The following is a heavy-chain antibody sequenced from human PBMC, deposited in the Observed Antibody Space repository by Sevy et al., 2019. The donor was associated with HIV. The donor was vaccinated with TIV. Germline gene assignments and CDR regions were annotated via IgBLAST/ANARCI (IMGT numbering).Heavy chain of an antibody. CDR2: ISYDGSNK. D-gene: IGHD4-4*01. J-gene: IGHJ6*02. Sequence: GGSLRLSCAASGFTFSSYAMHWVRQAPGKGLEWVAVISYDGSNKYYEDSVKGRFTISRDKSKNTLYLQMNSLRAEDTAVYYCARVKSGGRGATVIAYYYYGMDVWGQGTTVTVSS. CDR3: ARVKSGGRGATVIAYYYYGMDV. CDR1: GFTFSSYA. V-gene: IGHV3-30-3*01.